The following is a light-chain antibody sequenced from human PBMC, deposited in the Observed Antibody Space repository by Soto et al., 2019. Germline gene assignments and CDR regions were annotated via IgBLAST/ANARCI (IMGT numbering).Light chain of an antibody. CDR1: RSVGNSY. CDR3: QQFDGSSRALI. V-gene: IGKV3-20*01. Sequence: EIALTQSPGTLSLSPEYRATISCSSNRSVGNSYLAWYQQKPGQAPRLLIYRTSTRSTGIPERFSGSGSGTDFTLTISRLEPEDFAVYFCQQFDGSSRALIFGGGTKVDIK. J-gene: IGKJ4*01. CDR2: RTS.